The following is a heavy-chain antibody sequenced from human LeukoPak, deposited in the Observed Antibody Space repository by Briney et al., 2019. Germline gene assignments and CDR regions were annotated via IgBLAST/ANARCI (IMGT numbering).Heavy chain of an antibody. CDR2: IYHSGST. J-gene: IGHJ3*02. D-gene: IGHD1-26*01. V-gene: IGHV4-38-2*02. CDR1: GYSISSGYY. Sequence: SETLSLTCTVSGYSISSGYYWGWIRQPPGKGLEWIGSIYHSGSTYYNPSLKSRVTISVDTSKNQFSLKLSSVTAADTAVYYCADSSGSYGVAFDIWGQGTMVTVSS. CDR3: ADSSGSYGVAFDI.